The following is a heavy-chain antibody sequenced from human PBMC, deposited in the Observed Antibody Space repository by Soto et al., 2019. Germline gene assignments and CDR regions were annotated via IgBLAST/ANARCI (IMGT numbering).Heavy chain of an antibody. J-gene: IGHJ4*02. CDR1: GFTFSSYG. V-gene: IGHV3-33*01. CDR3: ARELEDILTGRRPLDY. CDR2: IWYDGSNK. Sequence: GGSLRLSCAASGFTFSSYGMHWVRQAPGKGLEWVAVIWYDGSNKYYADSVKGRFTISRDNSKNTLYPQMNSLRAEDTAVYYCARELEDILTGRRPLDYWGQGTLVTVSS. D-gene: IGHD3-9*01.